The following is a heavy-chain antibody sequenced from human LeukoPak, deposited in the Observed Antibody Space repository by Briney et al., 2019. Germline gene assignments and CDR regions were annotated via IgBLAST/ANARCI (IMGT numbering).Heavy chain of an antibody. V-gene: IGHV3-23*01. J-gene: IGHJ4*02. Sequence: GGSLRLSCAASGFTFRIYAMSWVRKAPVKGLEWVSAISGSGGSTYYADSVKGRFTISRDNSKNTLYLQMNSLRAEDTAVYYCAKENSARVVITPMDYWGQGTLVSVSS. CDR3: AKENSARVVITPMDY. D-gene: IGHD3-22*01. CDR1: GFTFRIYA. CDR2: ISGSGGST.